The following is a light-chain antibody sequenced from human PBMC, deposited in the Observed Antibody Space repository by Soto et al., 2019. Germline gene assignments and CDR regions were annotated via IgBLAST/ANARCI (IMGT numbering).Light chain of an antibody. V-gene: IGLV2-8*01. CDR3: SSYAGSNNPYV. J-gene: IGLJ1*01. CDR2: EVS. CDR1: SSDVGGYNY. Sequence: QSVLTQPPSASGSPGQAVTISCTGTSSDVGGYNYVSWYQQHPGKAPKLMIDEVSKRPSGVPDRFSGSKSGNTASLTVSGLQAEDEADYYCSSYAGSNNPYVFGTGTKVTVL.